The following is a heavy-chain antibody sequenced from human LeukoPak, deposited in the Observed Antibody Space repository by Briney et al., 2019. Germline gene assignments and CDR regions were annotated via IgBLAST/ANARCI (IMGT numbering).Heavy chain of an antibody. CDR3: ARVAVAESYDY. CDR1: GYTFTSYY. V-gene: IGHV1-2*06. D-gene: IGHD6-19*01. CDR2: INPNSGGT. J-gene: IGHJ4*02. Sequence: ASVKVSCKASGYTFTSYYMHWVRQAPGQGLEWMGRINPNSGGTNYAQKFQGRVTMTRDTSISTAYMELSRLRSDDTAVYYCARVAVAESYDYWGQGTLVIVSS.